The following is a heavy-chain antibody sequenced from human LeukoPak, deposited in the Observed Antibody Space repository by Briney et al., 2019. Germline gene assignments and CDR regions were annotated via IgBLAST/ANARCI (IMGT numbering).Heavy chain of an antibody. CDR2: TYYRSKWYN. Sequence: SQTLSLTCAISGDSVSSNTAAWNWLRQSPSRGLEWLGRTYYRSKWYNDYAVSVKSRITINPDTSKNQFSLQLNSVTSEDTAVYFCARVKDYYDGSVYYFLDYWGQGTLVTVSS. D-gene: IGHD3-22*01. CDR1: GDSVSSNTAA. CDR3: ARVKDYYDGSVYYFLDY. V-gene: IGHV6-1*01. J-gene: IGHJ4*02.